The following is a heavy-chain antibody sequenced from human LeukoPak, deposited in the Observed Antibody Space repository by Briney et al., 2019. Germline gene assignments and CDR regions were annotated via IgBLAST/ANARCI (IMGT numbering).Heavy chain of an antibody. V-gene: IGHV4-34*01. CDR1: GGSFSGYY. CDR2: INHSGST. D-gene: IGHD5-18*01. Sequence: SETLSLTCAVYGGSFSGYYWSWIRQPPGKGLEWIGEINHSGSTNYNPSLKSRVTISVGTSKNQFSLKLSSVTAADTAVYYCARGGGYNYYFDYWGQGTLVTVSS. J-gene: IGHJ4*02. CDR3: ARGGGYNYYFDY.